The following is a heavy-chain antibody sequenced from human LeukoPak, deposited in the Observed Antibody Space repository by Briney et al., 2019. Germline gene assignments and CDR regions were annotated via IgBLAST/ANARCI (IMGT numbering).Heavy chain of an antibody. CDR1: GGSFSGYY. CDR2: INHSGST. J-gene: IGHJ4*02. CDR3: ARGIRGYYDSSGYRLGDY. Sequence: PPETLSLTCAVYGGSFSGYYWSWIRQPPGKGLEWIGEINHSGSTNYNPSLKSRVTISVDTSKNQFSLKLSSVTAADTAVYYCARGIRGYYDSSGYRLGDYWGQGTLVTVSS. D-gene: IGHD3-22*01. V-gene: IGHV4-34*01.